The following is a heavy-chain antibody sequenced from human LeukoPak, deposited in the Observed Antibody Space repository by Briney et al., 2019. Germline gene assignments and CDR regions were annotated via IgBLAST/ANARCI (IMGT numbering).Heavy chain of an antibody. CDR1: GYTFTSYG. CDR3: ARDVRGDCSSTSCYEGNWFDP. V-gene: IGHV1-18*01. D-gene: IGHD2-2*01. Sequence: ASVKVPCKASGYTFTSYGVNWVRQAPGQGLEWMGWISGYNGNTNYAQKLQGRVTMTTDTSTSTAYMELRSLRSDDTAVYYCARDVRGDCSSTSCYEGNWFDPWGQGTLVTVSS. CDR2: ISGYNGNT. J-gene: IGHJ5*02.